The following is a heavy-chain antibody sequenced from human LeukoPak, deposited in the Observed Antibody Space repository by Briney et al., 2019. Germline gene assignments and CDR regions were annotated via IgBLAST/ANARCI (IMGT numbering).Heavy chain of an antibody. CDR1: GFTFSSYS. J-gene: IGHJ4*02. D-gene: IGHD3-22*01. Sequence: GGSLRLSCAASGFTFSSYSMNWVHQAPGKGLEWVSSISSSSSYIYYADSVKGRFTISRDNAKNSLYLQMNSLRAEDTAVYYCARDSRKSGSGYYGGGTHERDYWGQGTLVTVSS. V-gene: IGHV3-21*01. CDR2: ISSSSSYI. CDR3: ARDSRKSGSGYYGGGTHERDY.